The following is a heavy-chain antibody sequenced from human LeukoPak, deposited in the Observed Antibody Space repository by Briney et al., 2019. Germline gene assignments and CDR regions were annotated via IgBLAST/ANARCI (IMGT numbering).Heavy chain of an antibody. V-gene: IGHV1-18*01. J-gene: IGHJ6*02. Sequence: ASVKVSCTASGYTFTIYGISWVRPAPGQGLEWMGWISAYNGNTNYAQKLQGRVTMTTDTSTSTAYMELRSLRSDDTAVYYCATGTLRMGRYYYYYGMDVWGQGTTVTVSS. D-gene: IGHD1-1*01. CDR1: GYTFTIYG. CDR2: ISAYNGNT. CDR3: ATGTLRMGRYYYYYGMDV.